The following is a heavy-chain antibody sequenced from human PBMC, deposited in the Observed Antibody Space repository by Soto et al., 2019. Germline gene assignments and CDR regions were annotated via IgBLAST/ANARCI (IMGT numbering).Heavy chain of an antibody. J-gene: IGHJ6*02. V-gene: IGHV3-30-3*01. Sequence: QEQLVESGGGVVQPGRSLRLSCAASGYTFSRYAMHWVRQAPGKGLEWVAVISYDGSNKYYADSVKGRFTISRDNSKNTLYLQMNSLRAEDTAVYYCARDYYRFNSGYGFSMDVWGQGTTVTVSS. CDR2: ISYDGSNK. CDR1: GYTFSRYA. CDR3: ARDYYRFNSGYGFSMDV. D-gene: IGHD5-12*01.